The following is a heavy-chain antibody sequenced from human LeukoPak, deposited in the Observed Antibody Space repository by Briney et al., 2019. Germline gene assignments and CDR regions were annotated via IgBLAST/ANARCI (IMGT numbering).Heavy chain of an antibody. CDR3: ARLETYCGGDCYLGFDY. CDR2: IYYSGST. D-gene: IGHD2-21*02. CDR1: GGSISSYY. Sequence: SETLSLTCTVSGGSISSYYWSWIRQPPGKGLEWIGHIYYSGSTNYNPSLKSRVTISVDTSKNQFSLKLSSVTAADTAVYYCARLETYCGGDCYLGFDYWGQGTLVTVSS. J-gene: IGHJ4*02. V-gene: IGHV4-59*08.